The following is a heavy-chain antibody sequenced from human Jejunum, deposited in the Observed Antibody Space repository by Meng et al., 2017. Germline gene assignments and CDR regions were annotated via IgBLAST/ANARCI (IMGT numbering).Heavy chain of an antibody. J-gene: IGHJ1*01. CDR3: ARATAGNSEYFQN. V-gene: IGHV4-31*03. CDR2: IHYSGGT. D-gene: IGHD4-23*01. Sequence: QGRRPEPGPGLVKPAQTLSLTCPGSGGPMNSAGHYWSWIRQYPGKGLEWIGYIHYSGGTYYNPSLKSRVTISVDTSKNQFSLKLNSVSAADTAVYYCARATAGNSEYFQNWGQGTLVTVSS. CDR1: GGPMNSAGHY.